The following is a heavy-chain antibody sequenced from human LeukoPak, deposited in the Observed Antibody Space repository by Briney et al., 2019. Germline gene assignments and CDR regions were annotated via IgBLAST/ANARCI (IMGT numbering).Heavy chain of an antibody. D-gene: IGHD3-10*01. CDR3: AHSACHDSGSYQFDY. J-gene: IGHJ4*02. CDR2: FYRNDDK. CDR1: GFSLSTSGVG. V-gene: IGHV2-5*01. Sequence: KESGPTLVKPTQTLTLTCAFSGFSLSTSGVGVGWIRQPPGKALEWLALFYRNDDKRYSPSLKSRLTITKDTSKNQVVLTMTNMDPVDTATYYCAHSACHDSGSYQFDYWGQGTLVTVSS.